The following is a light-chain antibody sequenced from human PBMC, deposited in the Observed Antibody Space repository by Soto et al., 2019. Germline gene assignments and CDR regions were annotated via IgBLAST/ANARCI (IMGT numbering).Light chain of an antibody. V-gene: IGKV1-9*01. Sequence: DIQLTQSPSFLSASVGDRVTITCRASQDISNYLAWYQQKPGKAPNLLIYVASTLQSGVPSRFSGSGSGTEFTLTISRQQPEDLATYYCQQLFSFPPTFGQGTRLEIK. CDR2: VAS. CDR1: QDISNY. CDR3: QQLFSFPPT. J-gene: IGKJ5*01.